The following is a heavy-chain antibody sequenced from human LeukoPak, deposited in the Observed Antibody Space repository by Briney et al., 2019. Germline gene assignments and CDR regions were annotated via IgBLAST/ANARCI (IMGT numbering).Heavy chain of an antibody. D-gene: IGHD4-11*01. V-gene: IGHV3-33*01. Sequence: GGSLRHSCAASGFTFSSYGMHWVRQAPGKGLEWVAVIWYDGSNKYYADSVKGRFTISRDNSKNTLYLQMNSLRAEDTAVYYCARDYRLLAARDQSPFDYWGQGTLVTVSS. J-gene: IGHJ4*02. CDR1: GFTFSSYG. CDR2: IWYDGSNK. CDR3: ARDYRLLAARDQSPFDY.